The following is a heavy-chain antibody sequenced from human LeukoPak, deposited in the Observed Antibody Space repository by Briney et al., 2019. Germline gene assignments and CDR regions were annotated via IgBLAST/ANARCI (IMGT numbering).Heavy chain of an antibody. CDR3: AKDSRIAAAGVFDY. Sequence: GGSLRLSCAASGFTFSSYAMSWVRQAPGKGLEWVSGIGGSGGPTQYADSVKGRFTISRDTSKNTLYLQMNSLRAEDTAVYYCAKDSRIAAAGVFDYWGQGTLVTVSS. CDR2: IGGSGGPT. V-gene: IGHV3-23*01. D-gene: IGHD6-13*01. J-gene: IGHJ4*02. CDR1: GFTFSSYA.